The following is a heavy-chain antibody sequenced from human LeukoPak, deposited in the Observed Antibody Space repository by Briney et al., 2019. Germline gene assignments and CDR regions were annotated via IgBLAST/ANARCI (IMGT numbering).Heavy chain of an antibody. D-gene: IGHD2-2*01. J-gene: IGHJ4*02. CDR3: ASLYCSSTSCPLPRDY. CDR2: INHSGST. Sequence: SETLSLTCAVYGGSFSGYYWSWIRQPPGKGLEWIGEINHSGSTNYNPSIKSRVTISVDTSKDQFSLKLSSVTAADTAVYYCASLYCSSTSCPLPRDYWGQGTLVTVSS. CDR1: GGSFSGYY. V-gene: IGHV4-34*01.